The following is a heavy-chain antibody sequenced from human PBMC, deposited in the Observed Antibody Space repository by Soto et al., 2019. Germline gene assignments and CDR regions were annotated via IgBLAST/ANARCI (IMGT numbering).Heavy chain of an antibody. J-gene: IGHJ6*03. CDR2: IYYSGST. V-gene: IGHV4-39*01. D-gene: IGHD3-10*01. CDR1: GGSISSSSYY. CDR3: ARLNIGASGSYGRDHYYMEV. Sequence: PSETLSLTCTVSGGSISSSSYYWGWIRQPPGKGLEWIGSIYYSGSTYYNPSLKSRVTISVDTSKNQFSLKLSPVTAADTAVYYCARLNIGASGSYGRDHYYMEVWGKGTTVTVSS.